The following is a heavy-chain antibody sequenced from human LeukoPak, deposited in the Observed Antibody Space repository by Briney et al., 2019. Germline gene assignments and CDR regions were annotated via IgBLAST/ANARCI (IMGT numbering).Heavy chain of an antibody. CDR3: AREKHNWNDGGIDY. D-gene: IGHD1-20*01. Sequence: SETLSLTCAVYGGSFSGYYWSWIRQPPGKGLEWIGEINHSGSTNYNPSLKSRVTISVDTSKNQFTLKLSSVTAADTAVYYCAREKHNWNDGGIDYWGQGTLVTVSS. CDR1: GGSFSGYY. J-gene: IGHJ4*02. V-gene: IGHV4-34*01. CDR2: INHSGST.